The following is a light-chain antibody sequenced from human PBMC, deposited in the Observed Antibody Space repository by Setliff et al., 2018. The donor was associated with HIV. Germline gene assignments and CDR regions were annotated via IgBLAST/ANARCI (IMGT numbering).Light chain of an antibody. CDR3: CSYAGSSTYV. V-gene: IGLV2-23*02. J-gene: IGLJ1*01. CDR1: SRALGAFHF. CDR2: EVS. Sequence: QSVLAQPASVSGSPGQLVSISCTATSRALGAFHFVSWYQQHPGEAPRLIIYEVSKRPSGVSNRFSGSKSGNTASLTISGLQAEDEADYYCCSYAGSSTYVFGTGTKVTVL.